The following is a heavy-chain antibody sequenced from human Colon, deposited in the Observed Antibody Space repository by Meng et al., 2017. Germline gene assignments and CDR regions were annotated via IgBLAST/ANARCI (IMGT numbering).Heavy chain of an antibody. V-gene: IGHV4-4*02. Sequence: VQLQCSGPGLGTPSGTLLLTCVVADCFLISSNWWTWVRQAPGKGLEWIGEIYRSGSTNYNPSLKSRVTISIDTSKNEFSLKLTSVTAADTALYYCARRVQYSSGYYYFDFWGQGTLVTVSS. CDR2: IYRSGST. CDR1: DCFLISSNW. CDR3: ARRVQYSSGYYYFDF. D-gene: IGHD3-22*01. J-gene: IGHJ4*02.